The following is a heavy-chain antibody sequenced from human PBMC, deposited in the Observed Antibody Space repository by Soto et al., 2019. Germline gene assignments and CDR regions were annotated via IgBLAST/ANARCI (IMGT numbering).Heavy chain of an antibody. Sequence: VQLVQSGTEVKKPGASVKVSCKASGYPFSNYGFSWVRQAPGQGLEWMGWINSYSGATNNAQKFQDRVTMTTDTSTNTAYMELRSLRFDDTAVYYCARDRENRGIMVFPWGQGTLVTVSS. V-gene: IGHV1-18*01. CDR2: INSYSGAT. CDR1: GYPFSNYG. D-gene: IGHD2-15*01. J-gene: IGHJ1*01. CDR3: ARDRENRGIMVFP.